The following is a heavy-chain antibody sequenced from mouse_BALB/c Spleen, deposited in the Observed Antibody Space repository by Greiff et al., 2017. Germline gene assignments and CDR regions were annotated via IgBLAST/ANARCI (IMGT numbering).Heavy chain of an antibody. CDR2: IDPENGNT. D-gene: IGHD3-1*01. V-gene: IGHV14-1*02. Sequence: EVQLQQSGAELVRPGALVKLSCTASGFNIKDYYMHWVKQRPEQGLEWIGWIDPENGNTIYDPKFPGKASITADTSSNTAYLQLSSLTSEDTAVYYCARSGGGEFAYWGQGTLVTVSA. CDR3: ARSGGGEFAY. CDR1: GFNIKDYY. J-gene: IGHJ3*01.